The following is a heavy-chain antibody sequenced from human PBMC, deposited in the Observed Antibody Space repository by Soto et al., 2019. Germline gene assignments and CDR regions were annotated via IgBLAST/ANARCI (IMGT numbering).Heavy chain of an antibody. V-gene: IGHV1-3*01. D-gene: IGHD3-10*01. J-gene: IGHJ4*02. CDR3: ARAGGSGSYYTL. CDR1: GYTFTSYA. Sequence: QVQLVQSGAEVKKPGASVKVSCKASGYTFTSYAMHWVRQAPGQRLEWMGWINAGNGNTKYSQKFQGRVTITRDTSASTAYMQLSSLRSEDTAVYACARAGGSGSYYTLWCQGTLVTVSS. CDR2: INAGNGNT.